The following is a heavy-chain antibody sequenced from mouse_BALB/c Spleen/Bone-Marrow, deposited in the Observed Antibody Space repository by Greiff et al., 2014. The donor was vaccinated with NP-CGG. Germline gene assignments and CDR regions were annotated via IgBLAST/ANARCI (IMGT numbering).Heavy chain of an antibody. CDR1: GFNIKDTY. CDR3: AAYYRYLAWFAY. J-gene: IGHJ3*01. CDR2: IDPANGNT. V-gene: IGHV14-3*02. Sequence: EVKLMESGAELVKPGASVKLSCTASGFNIKDTYMHWVKQRPEQGLEWIGRIDPANGNTKYDPKFQGKATITADTSSNTAYLQLSSLTSEDTAVYYCAAYYRYLAWFAYWSQGTLVTVSA. D-gene: IGHD2-14*01.